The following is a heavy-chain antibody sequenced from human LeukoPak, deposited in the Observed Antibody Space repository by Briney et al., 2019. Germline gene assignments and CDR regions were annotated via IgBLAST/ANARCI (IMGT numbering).Heavy chain of an antibody. CDR3: ARSIPPPSDTLAAGNFDY. J-gene: IGHJ4*02. V-gene: IGHV4-4*07. Sequence: SETLSLTCTVSGGSISSYYWSWIRQPAGKGLEWIGRIYTSGSTNYNPSLKSRVTMSVDTSKNQFSLKLSSVTAADTAVYYCARSIPPPSDTLAAGNFDYWGQGTLVTVSS. D-gene: IGHD6-13*01. CDR2: IYTSGST. CDR1: GGSISSYY.